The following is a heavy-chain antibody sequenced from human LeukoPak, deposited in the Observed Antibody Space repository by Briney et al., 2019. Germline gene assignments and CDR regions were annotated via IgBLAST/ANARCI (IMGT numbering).Heavy chain of an antibody. D-gene: IGHD1-26*01. Sequence: GSGPTLVNPTQTLTLTCTFSGFSLSTSGMCVSWIRQPPGKALEWLACIDWDDDKYYSTSLKTRLTISKDTSKNQVVLTMTNMDPVDTATYYCARIVGFRGSYPAFDIWGQGTMVTVSS. CDR3: ARIVGFRGSYPAFDI. J-gene: IGHJ3*02. CDR1: GFSLSTSGMC. V-gene: IGHV2-70*11. CDR2: IDWDDDK.